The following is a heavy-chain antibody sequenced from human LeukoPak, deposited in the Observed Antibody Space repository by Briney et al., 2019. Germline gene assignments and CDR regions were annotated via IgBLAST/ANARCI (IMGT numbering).Heavy chain of an antibody. CDR3: ARDLGSGYYYYGMDD. Sequence: PSGALSLTCAVSGGSISSSNWWSWVRPPPGKGLEWIGEIYHSGSTNYNPSLKSRVTISVDKSKNQFSLKLSSVTAADTAVYYCARDLGSGYYYYGMDDWGQGTTVTVSS. CDR1: GGSISSSNW. V-gene: IGHV4-4*02. D-gene: IGHD2-15*01. CDR2: IYHSGST. J-gene: IGHJ6*02.